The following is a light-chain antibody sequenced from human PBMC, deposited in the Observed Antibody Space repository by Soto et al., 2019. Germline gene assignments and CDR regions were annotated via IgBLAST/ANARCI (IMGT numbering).Light chain of an antibody. CDR1: SNDVGGYNF. J-gene: IGLJ1*01. CDR2: EVS. Sequence: QSALAQPPSASGSPGQSVTISCAGTSNDVGGYNFVSWYQQHPGKAPKLMIFEVSKRPSGVPDRFSGSKSGNTASLTVSGLQAEDEAGYYCSSYAGNNIFYVFGTGTKVTVL. V-gene: IGLV2-8*01. CDR3: SSYAGNNIFYV.